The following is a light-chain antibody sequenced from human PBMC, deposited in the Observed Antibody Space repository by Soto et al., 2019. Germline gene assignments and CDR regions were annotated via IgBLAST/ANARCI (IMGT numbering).Light chain of an antibody. CDR2: DVS. CDR1: SSDIGTYNY. Sequence: QSALTQPASVSGSHVQSITISCTGTSSDIGTYNYVSWYQQYTGKAPKLMIFDVSYRPSGVSNRFSGSKSDNTASLTISGLQAEDEADYYCNSYTGTSSRYVFGTGTKVTVL. CDR3: NSYTGTSSRYV. V-gene: IGLV2-14*03. J-gene: IGLJ1*01.